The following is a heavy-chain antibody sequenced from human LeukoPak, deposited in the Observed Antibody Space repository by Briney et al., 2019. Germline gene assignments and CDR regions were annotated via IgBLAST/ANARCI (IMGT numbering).Heavy chain of an antibody. V-gene: IGHV1-2*02. D-gene: IGHD3-10*01. J-gene: IGHJ6*03. CDR3: AREPIVWFGEFPYYYYYMYV. Sequence: ASVKVSCKASGYTFTGYYMHWVRQAPGQGLEWMGWINPNSGGTNYAQKFQGRVTMTRDTSISTAYMELSRLRSDDTAVYYCAREPIVWFGEFPYYYYYMYVWGKGTTVTVSS. CDR2: INPNSGGT. CDR1: GYTFTGYY.